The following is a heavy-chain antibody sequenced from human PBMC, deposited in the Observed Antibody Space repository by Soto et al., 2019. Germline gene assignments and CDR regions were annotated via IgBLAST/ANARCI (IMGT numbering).Heavy chain of an antibody. CDR3: ARGQLGPTYYYYGMDV. D-gene: IGHD6-6*01. CDR2: INPSGGST. J-gene: IGHJ6*02. CDR1: GCTFTSYY. V-gene: IGHV1-46*01. Sequence: ASVKVSCXASGCTFTSYYMHWVRQAPGQGLEWMGIINPSGGSTSYAQKFQGGVTMTRDTSTSTVYMELSSLRSEDTAVYYCARGQLGPTYYYYGMDVWGQGTTVTVSS.